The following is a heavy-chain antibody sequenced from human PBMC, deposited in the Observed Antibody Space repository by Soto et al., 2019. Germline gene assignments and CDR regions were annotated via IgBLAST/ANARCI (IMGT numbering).Heavy chain of an antibody. D-gene: IGHD3-22*01. CDR1: VFTVSSYS. Sequence: GGSLRLSCAASVFTVSSYSMNWVRQAPGKGLEWVSYISSSSSTIYYADSVKGRFTISRDNAKNSLYLQMNSLRDEDTAVYYCASRHNYYDSKNYFDYWGQGTLVTVSS. J-gene: IGHJ4*02. CDR3: ASRHNYYDSKNYFDY. V-gene: IGHV3-48*02. CDR2: ISSSSSTI.